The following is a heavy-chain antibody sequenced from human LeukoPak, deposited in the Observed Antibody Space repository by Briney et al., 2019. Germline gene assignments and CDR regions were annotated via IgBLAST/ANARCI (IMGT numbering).Heavy chain of an antibody. J-gene: IGHJ4*02. Sequence: GGSLRLSCAASRFTFSNYAMHWVRQAPGKGLEWVAVISYDGFDKYYADSVKGRFTISRDNSKNTLYLQMNSLRAEDTAVYYCAKDSSDSRSLDYWGQGTLVTVSS. CDR3: AKDSSDSRSLDY. D-gene: IGHD3-22*01. CDR2: ISYDGFDK. V-gene: IGHV3-30*04. CDR1: RFTFSNYA.